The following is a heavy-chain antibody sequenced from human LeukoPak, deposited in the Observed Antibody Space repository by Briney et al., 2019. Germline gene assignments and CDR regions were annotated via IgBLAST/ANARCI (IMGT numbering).Heavy chain of an antibody. CDR3: ARPPHPLGFDM. J-gene: IGHJ3*02. CDR2: INPDGSNI. Sequence: GGSLRLSCAASGFSLSSNWMHWIRQVPGKGMVGVSHINPDGSNIKYADSVKGRFTISRDNAKNTVYLQMNSLRAEDTAVYYCARPPHPLGFDMWGQGTMVTVSS. CDR1: GFSLSSNW. V-gene: IGHV3-74*01.